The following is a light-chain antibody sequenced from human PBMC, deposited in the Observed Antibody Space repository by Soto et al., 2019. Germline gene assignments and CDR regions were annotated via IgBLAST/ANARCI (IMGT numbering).Light chain of an antibody. Sequence: EIVLTQSPGTLSFSPGERATLSCRASQSVTSSYLAWYQQKPGQAPRLLIYGAFNRATGIPDRFSGSGSGTDFILTINRLEPEDFAVYYCQQYGSSPLTFGGGTKVEIK. J-gene: IGKJ4*01. CDR1: QSVTSSY. CDR3: QQYGSSPLT. CDR2: GAF. V-gene: IGKV3-20*01.